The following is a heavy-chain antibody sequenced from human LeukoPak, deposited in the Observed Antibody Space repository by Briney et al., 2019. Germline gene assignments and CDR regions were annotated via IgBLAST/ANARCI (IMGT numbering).Heavy chain of an antibody. CDR3: ARDVGRIYGSGSI. Sequence: SGGSKRLSCAASGFTFSSYGMHCVRQAPGEGLEWVAFIRSDEGNKYYADSVKGRFSISRDNAKNSLYLQMNSLRAEDTAVYYCARDVGRIYGSGSIWGQGTMVTVSS. D-gene: IGHD3-10*01. V-gene: IGHV3-30*02. CDR1: GFTFSSYG. J-gene: IGHJ3*02. CDR2: IRSDEGNK.